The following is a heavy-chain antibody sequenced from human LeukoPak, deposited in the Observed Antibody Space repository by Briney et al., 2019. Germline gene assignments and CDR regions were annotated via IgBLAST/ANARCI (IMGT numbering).Heavy chain of an antibody. CDR2: ISSNGGST. CDR3: ARPLAAAAYLDY. D-gene: IGHD6-13*01. V-gene: IGHV3-64*01. CDR1: GFTFSSYA. Sequence: GGSLRLSCAASGFTFSSYAMSWVRQAPGKGLEYVSAISSNGGSTYYANSVKGRFTISRDNSKNTLYLQMGSLRAEDMAVYYCARPLAAAAYLDYWGQGTLVTVSS. J-gene: IGHJ4*02.